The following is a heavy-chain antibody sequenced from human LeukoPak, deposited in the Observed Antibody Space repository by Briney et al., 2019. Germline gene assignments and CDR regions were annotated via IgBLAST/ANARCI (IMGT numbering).Heavy chain of an antibody. CDR3: ARVRKLRTRGVMDPLDY. J-gene: IGHJ4*02. Sequence: GVCLRLSCAASGFTFNYYWLTWVRQAPGKGLEWVTNIQQDGSEKYYVDSVKGRFIISRDNAKNSLYLQMNSLRAEDTAVYYCARVRKLRTRGVMDPLDYWGQGTLVTVSS. V-gene: IGHV3-7*01. D-gene: IGHD3-10*01. CDR2: IQQDGSEK. CDR1: GFTFNYYW.